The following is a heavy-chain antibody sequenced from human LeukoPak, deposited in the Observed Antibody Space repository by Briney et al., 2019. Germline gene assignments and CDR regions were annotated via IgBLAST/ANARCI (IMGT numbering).Heavy chain of an antibody. CDR1: GYTFTGYY. J-gene: IGHJ5*02. CDR3: ARDCGDWFDP. CDR2: INPSGGST. Sequence: GASVKVSCKVSGYTFTGYYMHWVRQAPGQGLEWMGIINPSGGSTSYAQKFQGRVTMTRDTSTSTVYMELSSLRSEDTAVYYCARDCGDWFDPWGQGTLVTVSS. V-gene: IGHV1-46*01.